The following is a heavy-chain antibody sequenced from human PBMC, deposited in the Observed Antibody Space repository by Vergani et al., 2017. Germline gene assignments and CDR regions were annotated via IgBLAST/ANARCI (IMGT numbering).Heavy chain of an antibody. CDR1: GFTFSRHW. D-gene: IGHD1-26*01. J-gene: IGHJ4*02. CDR2: VNPEGTNT. Sequence: EVQLVESGGGLVQPGGSLRLSCAASGFTFSRHWMHWVRQAPGKGLVWVSRVNPEGTNTPYADSVKGRFTISRDNAKNSMYLELNSLRDEDTAVYYCARDGRIDAGGTELDYLGPGNLVNVSS. CDR3: ARDGRIDAGGTELDY. V-gene: IGHV3-74*01.